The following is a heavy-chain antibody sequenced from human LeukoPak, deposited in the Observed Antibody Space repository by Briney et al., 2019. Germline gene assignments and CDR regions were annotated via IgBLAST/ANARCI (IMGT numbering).Heavy chain of an antibody. V-gene: IGHV4-34*01. Sequence: SETLSLTCAVYGGSFSGYYWSWIRQPPGKWLEWIGEINHSGRTNYNPSLKSRATISVDTSKNQFSLKLSSVTAADTAVYYCARVVWLQWGWSPYYVDVWGKGTTVTVSS. D-gene: IGHD5-24*01. CDR2: INHSGRT. CDR3: ARVVWLQWGWSPYYVDV. CDR1: GGSFSGYY. J-gene: IGHJ6*03.